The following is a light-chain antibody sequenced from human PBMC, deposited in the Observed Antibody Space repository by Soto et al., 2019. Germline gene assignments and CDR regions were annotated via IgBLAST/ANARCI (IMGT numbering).Light chain of an antibody. V-gene: IGKV1-39*01. J-gene: IGKJ3*01. CDR2: AAS. Sequence: DIQMTQSPSSLSASVGDRVTITCRASQSITSYLNWYQQKPGKAPKLLIYAASNLQSGVPSRFSGSGSGTDFTLIISSLQPEDFATYYCQQSYSTPFTFGPGTKVDIK. CDR1: QSITSY. CDR3: QQSYSTPFT.